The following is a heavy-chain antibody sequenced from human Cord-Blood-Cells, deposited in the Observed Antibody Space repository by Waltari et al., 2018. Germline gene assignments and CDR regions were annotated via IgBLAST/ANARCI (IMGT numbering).Heavy chain of an antibody. J-gene: IGHJ4*02. V-gene: IGHV1-69*01. Sequence: QVQLVQSGAEVKKPGSSVKVSCTASGGTFSSYDISSVRQAPGQGLEWMGGIIPIFGTANYAQKFQGRVTITADESTSTAYMELSSLRSEDTAVYYCAARTITLIAAAGPTPDYWGQGTLVTVSS. D-gene: IGHD6-13*01. CDR1: GGTFSSYD. CDR2: IIPIFGTA. CDR3: AARTITLIAAAGPTPDY.